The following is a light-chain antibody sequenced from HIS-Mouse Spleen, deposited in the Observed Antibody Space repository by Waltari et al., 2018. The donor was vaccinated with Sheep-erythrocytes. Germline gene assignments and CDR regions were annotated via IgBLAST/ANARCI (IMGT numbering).Light chain of an antibody. Sequence: SYELTQPPSVSVSPGQTASITCSGDKLGDKYASWYQQKPGQSPVLVIYQDSKRPSGIPARFSGSNSGNTATLTISGTQAMDEADYYCQAWDSSTAVFGGGTKLTVL. CDR1: KLGDKY. J-gene: IGLJ2*01. CDR3: QAWDSSTAV. V-gene: IGLV3-1*01. CDR2: QDS.